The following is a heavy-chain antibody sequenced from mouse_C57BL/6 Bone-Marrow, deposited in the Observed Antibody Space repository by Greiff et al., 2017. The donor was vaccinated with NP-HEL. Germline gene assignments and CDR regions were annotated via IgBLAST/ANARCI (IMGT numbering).Heavy chain of an antibody. D-gene: IGHD4-1*01. Sequence: VQLQQPGAELVMPGASVKLSCKASGYTFTSYWMHWVKQRPGQGLEWIGAIYPGNSDTSYNQKFKGKAKLTAVTSASTAYMELSSLTNEDSAVYYCTRELGRKYFDVWGTGTTVTVSS. V-gene: IGHV1-5*01. J-gene: IGHJ1*03. CDR3: TRELGRKYFDV. CDR1: GYTFTSYW. CDR2: IYPGNSDT.